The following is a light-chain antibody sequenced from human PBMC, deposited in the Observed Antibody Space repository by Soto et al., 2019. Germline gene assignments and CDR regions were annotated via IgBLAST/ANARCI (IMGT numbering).Light chain of an antibody. CDR2: GAS. CDR3: QQANSFPLT. J-gene: IGKJ4*01. Sequence: EIVMTQSPATLSVSPGERATVSCRASQSVRSNLAWHQQKPGQAPRLLIYGASTRATGIPARFSGSGSGTDFTLTISSLQPEDFATYYCQQANSFPLTFGGGTKVDIK. V-gene: IGKV3-15*01. CDR1: QSVRSN.